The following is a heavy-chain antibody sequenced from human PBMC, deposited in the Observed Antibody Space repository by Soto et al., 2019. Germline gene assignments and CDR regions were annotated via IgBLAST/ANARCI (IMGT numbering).Heavy chain of an antibody. D-gene: IGHD6-19*01. CDR2: IYPGGSDT. CDR3: ARKGIAVAGPGDHHGMDV. Sequence: RGESLKISCKGSGYSFTRYWIGWVRQMPGKGLEWMGIIYPGGSDTRYSPPFQGQVTISADKSISTAYLQWSSLKASDTAMYYCARKGIAVAGPGDHHGMDVWGQGTTVTVSS. CDR1: GYSFTRYW. V-gene: IGHV5-51*01. J-gene: IGHJ6*02.